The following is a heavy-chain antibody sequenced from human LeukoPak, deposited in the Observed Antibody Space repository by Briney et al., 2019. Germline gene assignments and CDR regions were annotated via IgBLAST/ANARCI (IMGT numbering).Heavy chain of an antibody. Sequence: GGSLRLSCAASGFTFSNSAMSWVRQAPGKGLEWVSAISGSGGGTYYADSVRGRFTISRDNSKNTLYVQMNSLRAADTAVYYCAKAAGRGYNYGDYFDYWGQGTLVTVSS. V-gene: IGHV3-23*01. CDR1: GFTFSNSA. J-gene: IGHJ4*02. CDR2: ISGSGGGT. D-gene: IGHD5-18*01. CDR3: AKAAGRGYNYGDYFDY.